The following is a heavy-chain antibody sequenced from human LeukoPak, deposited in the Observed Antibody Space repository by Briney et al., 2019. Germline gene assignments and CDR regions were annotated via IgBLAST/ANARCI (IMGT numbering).Heavy chain of an antibody. Sequence: ASMKVSCKASGYTFINFDINWVRQATGQGLEWMGRMNPNTGNAGYAQKFQDRVTITWDASISTAYMDLSSLRSEDTAVYYCARVGYSNSYDYWGQGTLVTVSS. CDR2: MNPNTGNA. D-gene: IGHD4-11*01. J-gene: IGHJ4*02. V-gene: IGHV1-8*03. CDR3: ARVGYSNSYDY. CDR1: GYTFINFD.